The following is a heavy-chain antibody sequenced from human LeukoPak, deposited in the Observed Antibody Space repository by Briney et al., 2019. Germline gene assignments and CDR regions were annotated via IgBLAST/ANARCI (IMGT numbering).Heavy chain of an antibody. J-gene: IGHJ4*02. CDR1: GFTFSSYG. V-gene: IGHV3-7*01. D-gene: IGHD5-12*01. CDR2: IKQDGSEK. CDR3: ARTAYSAYEIDY. Sequence: GGSLRLSCAASGFTFSSYGMSWVRQAPGKGLEWVANIKQDGSEKYYVDSVKGRFTISRVNAKNSLYLQMNSLRAEGRVIYRCARTAYSAYEIDYWGQGTLVTVSS.